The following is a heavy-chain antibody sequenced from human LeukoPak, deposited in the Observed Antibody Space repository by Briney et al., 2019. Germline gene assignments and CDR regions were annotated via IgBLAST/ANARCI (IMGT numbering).Heavy chain of an antibody. CDR1: GYTFTSYG. CDR2: ISAYNGNT. V-gene: IGHV1-18*01. D-gene: IGHD1-26*01. Sequence: GASVKVSCKASGYTFTSYGISWVRQAPGQGLEWMGWISAYNGNTNYAQKLQGRVTMTTDTSTSTAYMELRSLRSDDTAVYYCAGNRGSYYGTTPKYYFDYWGQGTLVTVSS. CDR3: AGNRGSYYGTTPKYYFDY. J-gene: IGHJ4*02.